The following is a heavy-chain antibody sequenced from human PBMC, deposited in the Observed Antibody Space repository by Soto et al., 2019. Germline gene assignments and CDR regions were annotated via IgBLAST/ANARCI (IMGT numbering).Heavy chain of an antibody. CDR2: TYYRSKWSY. J-gene: IGHJ4*02. Sequence: SQTLSLTCAISGDSVSNNNVVWNWIRQSPSRGLEWLGRTYYRSKWSYEYAESVKSRIIINPDTSKNQLSLQLNSLREEDTAVYFCARDLGSSASVSYPDFWGQGTLVTVSS. CDR1: GDSVSNNNVV. D-gene: IGHD3-10*01. CDR3: ARDLGSSASVSYPDF. V-gene: IGHV6-1*01.